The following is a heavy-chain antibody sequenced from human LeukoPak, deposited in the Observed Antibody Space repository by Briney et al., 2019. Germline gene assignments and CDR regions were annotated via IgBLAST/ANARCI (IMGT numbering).Heavy chain of an antibody. CDR2: IYYSGST. CDR1: GGSISIYY. Sequence: SETLSLTCTVSGGSISIYYWIWIRQPPGKGLEWIGYIYYSGSTNYNPSLKSRVTISVDTSKNQFSLKLSSVTAADTVVYYCAKEHWSGGNCYSGWFDPWGQGTLVTVSS. J-gene: IGHJ5*02. D-gene: IGHD2-15*01. V-gene: IGHV4-59*01. CDR3: AKEHWSGGNCYSGWFDP.